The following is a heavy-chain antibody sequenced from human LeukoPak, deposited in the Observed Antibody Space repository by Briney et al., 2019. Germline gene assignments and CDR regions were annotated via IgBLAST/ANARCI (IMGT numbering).Heavy chain of an antibody. Sequence: SETLSLTCAVYGGSFTDYFWTLIRQPPGKGLEWIGEINHAGSTNYNPSLKIRLTISVDTSKNQFSLKLRSVTAADTAVYYCARAFGRYCSGESCYPFDYWGQGTLVTVSS. J-gene: IGHJ4*02. D-gene: IGHD2-15*01. CDR2: INHAGST. CDR1: GGSFTDYF. V-gene: IGHV4-34*01. CDR3: ARAFGRYCSGESCYPFDY.